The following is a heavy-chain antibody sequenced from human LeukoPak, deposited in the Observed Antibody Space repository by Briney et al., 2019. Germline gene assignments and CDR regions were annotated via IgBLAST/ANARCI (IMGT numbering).Heavy chain of an antibody. V-gene: IGHV4-4*07. CDR1: GGSISSYY. D-gene: IGHD6-13*01. CDR3: ARDLHSSSWYHWGGHNWFDP. J-gene: IGHJ5*02. Sequence: SETLSLTCTVSGGSISSYYWSWLRQPAGKGLEWIGRIYTSGSTNYNPSLKSRVTMSVDTSKNQFSLKLSSVTAADTAVYYCARDLHSSSWYHWGGHNWFDPWGQGTLVTVSS. CDR2: IYTSGST.